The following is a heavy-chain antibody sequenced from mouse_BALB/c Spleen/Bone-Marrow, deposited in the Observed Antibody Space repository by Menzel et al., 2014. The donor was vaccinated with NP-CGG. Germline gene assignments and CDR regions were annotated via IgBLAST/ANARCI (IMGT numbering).Heavy chain of an antibody. D-gene: IGHD4-1*01. Sequence: VQLQQSGAELAKPGASVKMSCKASGYTFTSYWMRWVKQRPGQGLEWVGYINPSTGYTEYNQKFKDKATLTADKSSSTAYMQLSSLTSEDSAVYYCATGYYFGYWGQGTTLTVSS. J-gene: IGHJ2*01. CDR3: ATGYYFGY. CDR2: INPSTGYT. CDR1: GYTFTSYW. V-gene: IGHV1-7*01.